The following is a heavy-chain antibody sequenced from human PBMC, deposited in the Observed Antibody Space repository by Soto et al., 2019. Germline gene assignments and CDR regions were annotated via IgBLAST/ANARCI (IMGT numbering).Heavy chain of an antibody. Sequence: ASVKVSCKASGYTFTSYGISWVRQAAGQGREWMGWISAYNGNTNYAQKLQGRVTMTTDTSTSTAYLELRSLRSDATAVYYCARELGDFWSGYYTGSFDYWGQGTLVTVSS. D-gene: IGHD3-3*01. CDR2: ISAYNGNT. J-gene: IGHJ4*02. V-gene: IGHV1-18*01. CDR1: GYTFTSYG. CDR3: ARELGDFWSGYYTGSFDY.